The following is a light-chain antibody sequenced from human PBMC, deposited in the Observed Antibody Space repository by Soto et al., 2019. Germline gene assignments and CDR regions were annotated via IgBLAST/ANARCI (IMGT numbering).Light chain of an antibody. CDR3: QQCKSYFRT. J-gene: IGKJ4*01. Sequence: AIRLTQSPSSLSASPGDRVTITCRASQDINTYLAWYQQRPGKAPKLLIYEASKLAAGVPARISGSGTGTEFTLTISSVQPDDFATYYCQQCKSYFRTFGGGTKVDIK. V-gene: IGKV1-8*01. CDR2: EAS. CDR1: QDINTY.